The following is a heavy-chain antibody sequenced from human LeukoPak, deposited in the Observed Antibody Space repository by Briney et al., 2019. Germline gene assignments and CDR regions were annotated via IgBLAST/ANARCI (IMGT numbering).Heavy chain of an antibody. J-gene: IGHJ5*02. V-gene: IGHV1-69*13. CDR3: AREVGATFWFDP. CDR1: GGTFSSYA. Sequence: ASVKVSCKASGGTFSSYAISWVRQAPGQGLEWMGGIIPIFGTANYAQKFQGRVTITADESTSTAYMELSSLRSEDTAVYYCAREVGATFWFDPWGQGTLVTVSS. CDR2: IIPIFGTA. D-gene: IGHD1-26*01.